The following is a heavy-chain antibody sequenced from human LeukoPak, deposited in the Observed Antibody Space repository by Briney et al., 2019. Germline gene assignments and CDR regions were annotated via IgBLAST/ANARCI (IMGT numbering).Heavy chain of an antibody. J-gene: IGHJ4*02. V-gene: IGHV4-4*09. CDR1: GGSISSYY. Sequence: SETLSLTCTVSGGSISSYYWSWIRQPPGKGLEWIGYIYTSGSTNYNPSLKSRVTISVDTSKNQFSLKLSSVTAADTAAYYCARGPLGYDFWSGYYFYWGQGTLVTVSS. CDR2: IYTSGST. D-gene: IGHD3-3*01. CDR3: ARGPLGYDFWSGYYFY.